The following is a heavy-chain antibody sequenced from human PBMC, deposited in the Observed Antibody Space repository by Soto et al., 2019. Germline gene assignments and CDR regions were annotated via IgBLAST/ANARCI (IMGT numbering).Heavy chain of an antibody. CDR1: GLTVSSNY. J-gene: IGHJ1*01. CDR3: ARDRVESGYPEYFQH. V-gene: IGHV3-53*01. Sequence: EVQLVESGGGLIQPGGSLRLSCAASGLTVSSNYMSWVRQAPGKGLEWVSVIYSGGSTYYAGSVKGGVTISRDNSKNTLYLQMTSMRAEDTAVYYCARDRVESGYPEYFQHWGQGTLVTVSS. D-gene: IGHD3-22*01. CDR2: IYSGGST.